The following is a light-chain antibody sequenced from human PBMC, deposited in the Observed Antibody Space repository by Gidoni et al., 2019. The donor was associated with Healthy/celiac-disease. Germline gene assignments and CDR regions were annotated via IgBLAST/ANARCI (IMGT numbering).Light chain of an antibody. CDR3: MQALQTPRT. Sequence: DIVITQSPLSLPVTPGEPASISCRSSQSLLHSNGYNELEWYLQKPGQSPQLLIYLGSNRAAGVPDRFSGSGSGTDFTLKISRVEAEDVGVYYCMQALQTPRTFGQGTKVEIK. J-gene: IGKJ1*01. CDR2: LGS. CDR1: QSLLHSNGYNE. V-gene: IGKV2-28*01.